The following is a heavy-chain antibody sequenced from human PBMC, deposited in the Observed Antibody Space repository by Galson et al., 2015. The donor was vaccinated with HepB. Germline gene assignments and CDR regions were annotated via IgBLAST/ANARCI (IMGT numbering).Heavy chain of an antibody. J-gene: IGHJ4*02. CDR2: ISGSGGST. V-gene: IGHV3-23*01. CDR1: GFTFSSYA. Sequence: SLRLSCAASGFTFSSYAMSWVRQAPGKGLEWVSTISGSGGSTYYADSVKGRFTISRDNSKNTLYLQMNSLRAEDTAVYYCAKDNIGAARGGSFDYWGQGTLVTVSS. D-gene: IGHD6-6*01. CDR3: AKDNIGAARGGSFDY.